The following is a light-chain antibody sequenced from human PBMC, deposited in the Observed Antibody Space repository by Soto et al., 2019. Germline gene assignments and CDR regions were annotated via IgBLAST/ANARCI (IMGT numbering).Light chain of an antibody. V-gene: IGKV3-15*01. J-gene: IGKJ4*01. CDR3: QQYQSLT. CDR1: QSVSSN. CDR2: GAS. Sequence: EIVMTQSPATLSVYPGERATLSCRASQSVSSNLAWYQQKPVQAPRLLIYGASTWATSFPARFSGSMSCRDLSLTVIRLEREDFAVYCCQQYQSLTCGGGTKVEIK.